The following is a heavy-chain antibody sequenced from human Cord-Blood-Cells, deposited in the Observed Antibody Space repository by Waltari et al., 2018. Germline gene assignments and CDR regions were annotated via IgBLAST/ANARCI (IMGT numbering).Heavy chain of an antibody. CDR2: IIPIFGTA. D-gene: IGHD3-10*01. Sequence: QVQLVQSGAEVKKPGSSVKFSCKASGGTSRTSATRWARHAPAQGLEWMGGIIPIFGTANYAQKFQGRVTITADESTSTAYMELSSLRSEDTAVYYCARARDTMVRGVNPWFDPWGQGTLVTVSS. J-gene: IGHJ5*02. CDR1: GGTSRTSA. CDR3: ARARDTMVRGVNPWFDP. V-gene: IGHV1-69*01.